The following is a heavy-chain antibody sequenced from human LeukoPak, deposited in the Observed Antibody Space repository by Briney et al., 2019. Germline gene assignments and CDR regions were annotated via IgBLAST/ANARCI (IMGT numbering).Heavy chain of an antibody. CDR2: IKSDGSEK. Sequence: GRSLRLSCAASGFIFSDYGMSWVRQAPGKGVEWVATIKSDGSEKYYVDSVKGRFAISRDNAKNSLNLQMSSLRAEDTAVYYCARDLTGSNLYWGQGTLVTVSS. CDR3: ARDLTGSNLY. D-gene: IGHD1-26*01. V-gene: IGHV3-7*04. J-gene: IGHJ4*02. CDR1: GFIFSDYG.